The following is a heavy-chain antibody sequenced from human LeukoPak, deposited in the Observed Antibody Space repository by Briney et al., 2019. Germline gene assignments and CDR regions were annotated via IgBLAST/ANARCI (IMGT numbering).Heavy chain of an antibody. J-gene: IGHJ4*02. V-gene: IGHV4-59*01. D-gene: IGHD6-19*01. CDR1: GGSISSYY. CDR2: IYYSGST. CDR3: ARDKYSSGWHGLDY. Sequence: PSETLSLTCTVSGGSISSYYWSWIRQPPGKGLEWIGYIYYSGSTNYNPSLKSQVTISVDTSKNQFSLKLSPVTAADTAVYYLARDKYSSGWHGLDYWGQETLVTVSS.